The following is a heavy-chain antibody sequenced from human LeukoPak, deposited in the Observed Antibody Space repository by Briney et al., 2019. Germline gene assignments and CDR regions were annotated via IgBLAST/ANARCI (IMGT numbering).Heavy chain of an antibody. CDR3: ARSYSSSWYEALYYFDY. V-gene: IGHV4-61*02. D-gene: IGHD6-13*01. J-gene: IGHJ4*02. CDR2: IYTSGST. CDR1: GGSISSGSYY. Sequence: SETLSLTCTVSGGSISSGSYYWSWIRQPAGKGLEWIGRIYTSGSTNYNPSLKSRVTISVDTSKNQFSLKLSSVTAADTAVYYCARSYSSSWYEALYYFDYWGQGTLVTVSS.